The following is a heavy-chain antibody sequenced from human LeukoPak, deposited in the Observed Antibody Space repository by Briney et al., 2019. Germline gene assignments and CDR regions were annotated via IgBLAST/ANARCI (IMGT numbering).Heavy chain of an antibody. D-gene: IGHD4-11*01. CDR2: IYYTGST. Sequence: SETLSLTCTVSGGSVSSGGYYWVWIRQRPGKGLEWIGYIYYTGSTSYNPSLTSRLTIAVDTSKNQFSLKLSSVTAADTAVYYCARPLNTVHDTFDVWGQGTMLTVSS. V-gene: IGHV4-31*03. CDR1: GGSVSSGGYY. J-gene: IGHJ3*01. CDR3: ARPLNTVHDTFDV.